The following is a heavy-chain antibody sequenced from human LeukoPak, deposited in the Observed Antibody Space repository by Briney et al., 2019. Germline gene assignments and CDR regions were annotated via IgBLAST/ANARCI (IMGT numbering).Heavy chain of an antibody. J-gene: IGHJ6*03. CDR1: GSIFTSYW. CDR3: ARLGNDFWSGYYPPDKKSYYYMDV. Sequence: GESLQISCQGSGSIFTSYWSGWVRQLPGKGLEWMGIIYPGDSDTRYSPSFQGQVTISADKSISTAYLQWSSLKASDTAMYYCARLGNDFWSGYYPPDKKSYYYMDVWGKGTTVTVSS. V-gene: IGHV5-51*01. CDR2: IYPGDSDT. D-gene: IGHD3-3*01.